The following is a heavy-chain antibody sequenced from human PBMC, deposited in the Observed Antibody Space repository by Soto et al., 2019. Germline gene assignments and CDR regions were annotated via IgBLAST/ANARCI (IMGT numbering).Heavy chain of an antibody. V-gene: IGHV2-26*01. Sequence: SGPTLVNPTDTLTLTCTVSGFPLGNPSMVVSWLRQPPGRALEWLAHVFSNDEKSYSTSLNSRLGISMDTSKSQVVLTVTNMDPVDTATHYCARIPTLVRGVGSSYYFDYWGQGTLVTVSS. CDR1: GFPLGNPSMV. CDR2: VFSNDEK. CDR3: ARIPTLVRGVGSSYYFDY. D-gene: IGHD3-10*01. J-gene: IGHJ4*02.